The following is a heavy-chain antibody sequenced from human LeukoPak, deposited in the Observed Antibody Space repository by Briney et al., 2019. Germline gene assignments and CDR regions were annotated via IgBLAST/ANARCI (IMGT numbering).Heavy chain of an antibody. CDR3: TTDTWYSAGH. Sequence: GGSLRLSCAASGFTFSSYSMNWIRQAPGKGLEWVAIIKKDGSEKYYVDSMKGRFTISRDNAKNSLFLQMNSLRAEDTAIYYCTTDTWYSAGHWGQGTLVTVSS. V-gene: IGHV3-7*03. D-gene: IGHD2-15*01. CDR1: GFTFSSYS. CDR2: IKKDGSEK. J-gene: IGHJ4*02.